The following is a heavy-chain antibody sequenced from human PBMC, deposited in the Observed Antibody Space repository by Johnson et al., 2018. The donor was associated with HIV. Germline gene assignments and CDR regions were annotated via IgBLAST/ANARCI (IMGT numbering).Heavy chain of an antibody. D-gene: IGHD1-26*01. CDR2: ISYDGSNK. V-gene: IGHV3-30*19. CDR1: GFTFSSYG. CDR3: AKGRWEATTYDDAVDI. Sequence: QVQLVESGGGVVQPGRSLRLSCAASGFTFSSYGMHWVRQAPGKGLEWVAVISYDGSNKYYADSVKGRFTISRDNSKNTLYLQMNSLRTEDTAMYYCAKGRWEATTYDDAVDIWGQGTMVTVSS. J-gene: IGHJ3*02.